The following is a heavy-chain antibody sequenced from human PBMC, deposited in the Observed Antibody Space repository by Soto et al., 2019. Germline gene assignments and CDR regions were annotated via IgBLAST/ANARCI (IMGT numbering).Heavy chain of an antibody. CDR2: IIPVFGIV. CDR1: GGNPSNSA. V-gene: IGHV1-69*01. J-gene: IGHJ4*02. D-gene: IGHD1-26*01. Sequence: QVQLVQSGAEVKKPGSSVKVSCKAYGGNPSNSAISWVRQAPGQGLEWVGGIIPVFGIVKYAQKFQGRVTITADESTNTAYMELRGLRSDDTAVYYCARESASGSYYMGKDDWGQGTLVTVSS. CDR3: ARESASGSYYMGKDD.